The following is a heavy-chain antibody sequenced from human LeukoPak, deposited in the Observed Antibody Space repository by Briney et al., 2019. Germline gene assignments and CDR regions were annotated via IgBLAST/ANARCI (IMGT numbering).Heavy chain of an antibody. D-gene: IGHD3-22*01. CDR1: GFTFSSYA. V-gene: IGHV3-30-3*01. CDR3: ARAVMVTWLYDSSGYAHNWFDP. J-gene: IGHJ5*02. Sequence: PGRSLRLSCAASGFTFSSYAMHWVRQAPGKGLEWVAVISYDGSNKYYADSVKGRFTISRDNSKNTLYLQMNSLRAEDTAVYYCARAVMVTWLYDSSGYAHNWFDPWGQGTLVTVSS. CDR2: ISYDGSNK.